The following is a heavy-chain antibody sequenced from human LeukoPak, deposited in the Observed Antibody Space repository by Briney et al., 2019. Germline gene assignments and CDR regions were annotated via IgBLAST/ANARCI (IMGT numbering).Heavy chain of an antibody. J-gene: IGHJ3*02. V-gene: IGHV1-69*13. CDR3: ARERPPQSSCPCAFDI. CDR1: GGTFSSYA. CDR2: IIPIFGTA. Sequence: SVKVSCKASGGTFSSYAISWVRQAPGQGLEWMGGIIPIFGTANYAQKFQGRVTITADESTSTAYMELSSLRSEDTAVYYCARERPPQSSCPCAFDIWGRGTMVTVSS.